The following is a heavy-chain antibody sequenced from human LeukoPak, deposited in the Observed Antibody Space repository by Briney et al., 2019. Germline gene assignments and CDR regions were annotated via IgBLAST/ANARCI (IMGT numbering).Heavy chain of an antibody. V-gene: IGHV3-33*01. J-gene: IGHJ4*02. D-gene: IGHD3-10*01. CDR2: IWYDGSNK. Sequence: PGRSLRLSYAASGFTFSSYGMHWVRQAPGKGLEWVAVIWYDGSNKYYADSVKGRFTISRDNSKNTLYLQMNSLRAEDTAVYYCARDKGGLLWFRELLFYFDYWGQGTLVTVSS. CDR3: ARDKGGLLWFRELLFYFDY. CDR1: GFTFSSYG.